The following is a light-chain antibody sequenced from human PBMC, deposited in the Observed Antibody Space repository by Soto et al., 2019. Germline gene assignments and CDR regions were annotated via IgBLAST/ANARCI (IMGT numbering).Light chain of an antibody. J-gene: IGKJ1*01. CDR2: WAS. CDR1: QSVLYSSNNKNY. Sequence: DIVMTQSPDSLAVSLGERATINCKSSQSVLYSSNNKNYLAWYQQKPGQPPKLLIYWASTRESGVTDRFSGSGSETDFTLTISSLQAEDVAVYYCQQYYSTPRTFGQGTKVEIK. CDR3: QQYYSTPRT. V-gene: IGKV4-1*01.